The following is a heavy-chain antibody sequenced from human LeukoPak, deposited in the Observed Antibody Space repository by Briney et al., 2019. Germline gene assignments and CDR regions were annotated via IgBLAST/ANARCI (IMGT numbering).Heavy chain of an antibody. D-gene: IGHD3-22*01. J-gene: IGHJ5*02. CDR1: GGSISSSTYY. Sequence: SETLSLTCTVSGGSISSSTYYWGWIRQPPGKGLEWIGSIYYSGSTYYNPSLKSRVTISVDTSKNQFSLKLSSVTAADTAVYYCARRGDYYDSSAYNWFDPWGQGTLVTVSS. CDR2: IYYSGST. CDR3: ARRGDYYDSSAYNWFDP. V-gene: IGHV4-39*01.